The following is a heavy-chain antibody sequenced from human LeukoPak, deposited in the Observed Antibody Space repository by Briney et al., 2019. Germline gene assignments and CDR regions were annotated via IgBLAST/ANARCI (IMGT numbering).Heavy chain of an antibody. D-gene: IGHD6-19*01. Sequence: PSETLSLTCTVSGGSISSSSYYWGWIRQPPGKGLEWIGSIYYSGSTYYNPSLKSRVTISVDTSKNQFSLKLSPVTAADTAVYYCARHAGYSSGWFFFDYWGQGTLVTVSS. CDR2: IYYSGST. V-gene: IGHV4-39*01. J-gene: IGHJ4*02. CDR1: GGSISSSSYY. CDR3: ARHAGYSSGWFFFDY.